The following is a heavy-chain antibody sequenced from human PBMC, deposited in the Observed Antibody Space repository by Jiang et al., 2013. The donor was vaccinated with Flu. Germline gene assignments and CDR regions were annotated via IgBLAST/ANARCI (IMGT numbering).Heavy chain of an antibody. CDR3: ARGRVWIAAAGTRYYGMDV. CDR2: INHSGST. D-gene: IGHD6-13*01. V-gene: IGHV4-34*01. J-gene: IGHJ6*02. CDR1: GGSFSGYY. Sequence: LLKPSETLSLTCAVYGGSFSGYYWSWIRQPPGKGLEWIGEINHSGSTNYNPSLKSRVTISVDTSKNQFSLKLSSVTAADTAVYYCARGRVWIAAAGTRYYGMDVWGQGDHGHRLL.